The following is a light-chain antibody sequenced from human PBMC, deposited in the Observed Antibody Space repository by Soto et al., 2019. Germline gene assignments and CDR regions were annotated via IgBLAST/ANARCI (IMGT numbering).Light chain of an antibody. J-gene: IGKJ1*01. CDR2: KAY. CDR1: QSISSW. Sequence: DIQMTQSPSTLSASVGDRVTITCRASQSISSWLAWYQQKPGKAPKFLIYKAYSLESGVPSRFSGSGSGTESTLTISSLHPDDLATYYCQQYNSYCTFGQGTKVEIK. V-gene: IGKV1-5*03. CDR3: QQYNSYCT.